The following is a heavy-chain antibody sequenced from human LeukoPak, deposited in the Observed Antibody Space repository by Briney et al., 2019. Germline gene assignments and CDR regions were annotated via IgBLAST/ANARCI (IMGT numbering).Heavy chain of an antibody. CDR2: ISSSGSTI. Sequence: TGGSLRLSCAASGFTFSSYEMNWVRQAPGKGLEWVSYISSSGSTIYYADSVKGRFTISRDNAKNSLYLQMNTLRAEDTAVYHCARLRYSYGFAFDTWGQGTMVTVSS. CDR3: ARLRYSYGFAFDT. D-gene: IGHD1-26*01. J-gene: IGHJ3*02. V-gene: IGHV3-48*03. CDR1: GFTFSSYE.